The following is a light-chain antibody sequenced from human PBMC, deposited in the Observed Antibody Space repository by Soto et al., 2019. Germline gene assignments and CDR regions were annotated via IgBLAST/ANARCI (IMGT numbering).Light chain of an antibody. CDR1: SSNIGNNY. CDR3: GTWDSSLSAGM. V-gene: IGLV1-51*01. J-gene: IGLJ3*02. Sequence: QSVLTQPPSVSAAPGQKVTISCSGTSSNIGNNYVSWYQQLPGTAPKLLIYDNDKRPSGIPDRFSGSKSGPSATLGITGLQTGDEADYYCGTWDSSLSAGMFGGGTQLTVL. CDR2: DND.